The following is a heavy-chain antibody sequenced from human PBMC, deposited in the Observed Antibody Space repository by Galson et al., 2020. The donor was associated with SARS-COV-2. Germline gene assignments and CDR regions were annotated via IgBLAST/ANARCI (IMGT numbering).Heavy chain of an antibody. CDR3: ARGSLRCLRYLGS. Sequence: ASVKVSCKASGYTFTTYYMHWVRQAPGQGLEWMGIINPTGDIISYTQKFQGRVTMTTDTSTGTDYMELNSLRSEDTANYYCARGSLRCLRYLGSWGQGTLVTVSS. V-gene: IGHV1-46*01. CDR2: INPTGDII. D-gene: IGHD3-9*01. CDR1: GYTFTTYY. J-gene: IGHJ5*01.